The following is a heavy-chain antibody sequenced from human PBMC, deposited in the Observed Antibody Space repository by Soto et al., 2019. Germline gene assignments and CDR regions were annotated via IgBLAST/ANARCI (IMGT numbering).Heavy chain of an antibody. D-gene: IGHD3-3*01. Sequence: SETLSLTCTVSGGSISSGDYYWSWIRQPPGKGLEWIGYIYYSGSTYYNPSLKSRVTISVDTSKNQFSLKLSSVTAADTAVYYCARVTIFEANYYFDYWGQGTLVTVSS. J-gene: IGHJ4*02. CDR2: IYYSGST. CDR1: GGSISSGDYY. CDR3: ARVTIFEANYYFDY. V-gene: IGHV4-30-4*01.